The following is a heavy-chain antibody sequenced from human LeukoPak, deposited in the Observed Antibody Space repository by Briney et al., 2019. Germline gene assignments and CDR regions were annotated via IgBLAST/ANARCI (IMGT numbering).Heavy chain of an antibody. V-gene: IGHV3-74*01. Sequence: PVGSLRLSSAGPGFTFNNSWMHWGRQAPGKGLVWGSRINSDGTRSYADSVKGRFTISRDNAKNTLFLQMNSLRVEDTAVYFCASPRSGDRGGYHDPCDIWGQGTMVTVSS. J-gene: IGHJ3*02. CDR3: ASPRSGDRGGYHDPCDI. CDR2: INSDGTR. CDR1: GFTFNNSW. D-gene: IGHD3-22*01.